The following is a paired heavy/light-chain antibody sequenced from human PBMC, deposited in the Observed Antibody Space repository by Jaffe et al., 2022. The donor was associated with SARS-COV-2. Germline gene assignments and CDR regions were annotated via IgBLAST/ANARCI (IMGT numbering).Light chain of an antibody. CDR3: QQYNYYPIT. CDR1: QSISRW. Sequence: DIQMTQSPSTLSASIGDRVTITCRASQSISRWLAWYQQKPGKAPNLLIYRASSLEGGVPSRFSGSGSGTEFTLTISSLQPDDFATYYCQQYNYYPITFGPGTKVDIK. V-gene: IGKV1-5*03. J-gene: IGKJ3*01. CDR2: RAS.
Heavy chain of an antibody. D-gene: IGHD3-9*01. J-gene: IGHJ4*02. Sequence: VQLQESGPGLVKPSETLSLSCTVSGSSISSGYYWGWIRQPPGKGLEWIGSIYETGSTFYNPSLKSRLSMSVDTSKNQFSLRLRSLTAADTAVYYCARGADILTAYNTWGVDFDYWGQGTLVTVSS. CDR3: ARGADILTAYNTWGVDFDY. V-gene: IGHV4-38-2*02. CDR2: IYETGST. CDR1: GSSISSGYY.